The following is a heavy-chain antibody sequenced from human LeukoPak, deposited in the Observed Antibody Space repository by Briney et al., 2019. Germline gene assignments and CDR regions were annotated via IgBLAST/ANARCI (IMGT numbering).Heavy chain of an antibody. CDR3: ARDKATVTINWFDP. Sequence: GASVKVSCKASGYTFTSYDINWVRQATGQGLEWMGWMNPNSGNTGYAQKFQGRVTMTRDTPISTAYMELSRLRSDDTAVYHCARDKATVTINWFDPWGQGTLVTASS. CDR1: GYTFTSYD. D-gene: IGHD4-17*01. V-gene: IGHV1-8*01. J-gene: IGHJ5*02. CDR2: MNPNSGNT.